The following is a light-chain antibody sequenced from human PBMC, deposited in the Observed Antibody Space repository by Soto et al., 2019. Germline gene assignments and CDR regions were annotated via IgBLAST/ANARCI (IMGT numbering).Light chain of an antibody. CDR2: WAS. CDR1: QSVFYSSKNKNY. V-gene: IGKV4-1*01. Sequence: DIVMTQSPDSLAVSLGERATINCKSSQSVFYSSKNKNYLAWYQQKPGQSPKLLIYWASTWESGVADRFSGSGSGTDFTLTISSLQAEDVAVYYCQQYYTTPLFGQGTKVEIK. CDR3: QQYYTTPL. J-gene: IGKJ1*01.